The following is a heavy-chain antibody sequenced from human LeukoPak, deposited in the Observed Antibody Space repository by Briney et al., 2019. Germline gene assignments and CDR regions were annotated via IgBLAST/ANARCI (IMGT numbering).Heavy chain of an antibody. Sequence: GASVKVSCKASGYTFTGYYMHWVRQAPGKGLEWMGGFDPEDGETIYAQKFQGRVTMTEDTSTDTAYMELSSLRSEDTAVYYCATFKIGYCSSTSCPYYYYGMDVWGQGTTVTVSS. CDR1: GYTFTGYY. CDR3: ATFKIGYCSSTSCPYYYYGMDV. J-gene: IGHJ6*02. D-gene: IGHD2-2*01. V-gene: IGHV1-24*01. CDR2: FDPEDGET.